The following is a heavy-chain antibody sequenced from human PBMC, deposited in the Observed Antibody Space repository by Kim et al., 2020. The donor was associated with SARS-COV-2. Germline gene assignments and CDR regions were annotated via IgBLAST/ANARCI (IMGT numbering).Heavy chain of an antibody. CDR1: GYTFTSYG. Sequence: ASVKVSCKASGYTFTSYGISWVRQAPGQGLEWMGWISAYNGNTNYAQKLQGRVTMTTDTSTSTAYMELRSLRSDDTAVYYCARALRVYYYDSSGYYYSYFDYWGQGTLVTVSS. CDR3: ARALRVYYYDSSGYYYSYFDY. CDR2: ISAYNGNT. V-gene: IGHV1-18*01. D-gene: IGHD3-22*01. J-gene: IGHJ4*02.